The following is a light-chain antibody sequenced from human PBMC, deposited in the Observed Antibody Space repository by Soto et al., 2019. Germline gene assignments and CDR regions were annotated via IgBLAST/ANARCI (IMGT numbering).Light chain of an antibody. V-gene: IGKV1-39*01. CDR1: ESFSIY. Sequence: DIRVTQSPSSLSASVGDTVTITCRASESFSIYLNWYQQKPGKAPKLLISEASTLQSGVPSRFSGSGSGTDFTLTVSSLQPEDFGTYYCQQSCSAPLTFGGGTKVDIK. J-gene: IGKJ4*01. CDR2: EAS. CDR3: QQSCSAPLT.